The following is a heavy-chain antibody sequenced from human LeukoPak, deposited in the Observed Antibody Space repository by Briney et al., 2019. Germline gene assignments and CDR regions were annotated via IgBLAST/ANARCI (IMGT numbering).Heavy chain of an antibody. CDR1: GGSISSYY. Sequence: SETLSLTCTVSGGSISSYYWSWIRQPAGKGLEWIARIYSSGSTNYNPSLKSRVTISVDTSKNQFSLKLSSVTAADTAVYYCARQTHDYSNYYYYYYGMDVWGQGTTVTVSS. CDR3: ARQTHDYSNYYYYYYGMDV. V-gene: IGHV4-4*07. D-gene: IGHD4-11*01. CDR2: IYSSGST. J-gene: IGHJ6*02.